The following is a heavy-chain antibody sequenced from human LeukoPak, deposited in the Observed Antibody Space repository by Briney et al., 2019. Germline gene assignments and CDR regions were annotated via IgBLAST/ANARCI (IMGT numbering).Heavy chain of an antibody. CDR2: INGDGSST. CDR1: EFTFSGYW. Sequence: GGSLRLSCAASEFTFSGYWMHWVRQTPGKGLVWVSRINGDGSSTTYADYADSVKGRFTISRDNAKNTLYLQMNSLRAEDTAVYYCARVGGARRTPDAFDIWGQGTMVTVSS. J-gene: IGHJ3*02. D-gene: IGHD3-16*01. V-gene: IGHV3-74*01. CDR3: ARVGGARRTPDAFDI.